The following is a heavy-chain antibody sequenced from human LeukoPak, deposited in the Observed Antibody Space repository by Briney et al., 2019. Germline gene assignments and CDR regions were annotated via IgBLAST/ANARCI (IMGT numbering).Heavy chain of an antibody. D-gene: IGHD5-24*01. CDR2: INHSGST. Sequence: SETLSLTCAVYGGSFSGYYWSWIRQPPGKGPESIGEINHSGSTNYNPSLKSRVTISVDTSKNQFSLKLSSVTAADTAAYYCARVRYGLQSNFDYWGQGTLVTVSS. CDR3: ARVRYGLQSNFDY. V-gene: IGHV4-34*01. J-gene: IGHJ4*02. CDR1: GGSFSGYY.